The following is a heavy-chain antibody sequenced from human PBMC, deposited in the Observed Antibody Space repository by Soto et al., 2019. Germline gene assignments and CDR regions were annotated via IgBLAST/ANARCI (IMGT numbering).Heavy chain of an antibody. D-gene: IGHD3-10*01. CDR1: GFTFTSSA. CDR2: IVVGSGNT. CDR3: AASPPYYYGSGSYYAFDP. V-gene: IGHV1-58*01. Sequence: SVKVSCKASGFTFTSSAVQWVRQARGQRLEWIGWIVVGSGNTNYAQKFQERVTITRDMSTSTAYMEPSSLRSEDTAVYYCAASPPYYYGSGSYYAFDPWGQGTLVTVSS. J-gene: IGHJ5*02.